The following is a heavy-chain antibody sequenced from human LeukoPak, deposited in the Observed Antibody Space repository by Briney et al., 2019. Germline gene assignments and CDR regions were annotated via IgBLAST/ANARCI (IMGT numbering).Heavy chain of an antibody. CDR1: GGSISSHY. J-gene: IGHJ4*02. CDR2: ISYSGST. CDR3: ARETISGTTGLDY. Sequence: SETLSLTCNVSGGSISSHYWSWIRQPPGKGLGWIGYISYSGSTKYNPSLKSRVTISADTSKNQVSLNLTSVTAADTAVYYCARETISGTTGLDYWGQGTLITVSS. V-gene: IGHV4-59*11. D-gene: IGHD1-20*01.